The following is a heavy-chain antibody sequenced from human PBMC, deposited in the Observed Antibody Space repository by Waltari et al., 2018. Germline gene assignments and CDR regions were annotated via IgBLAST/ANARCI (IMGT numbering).Heavy chain of an antibody. CDR3: ARASLYDYVWGSYRTNWFDP. CDR1: GGSFSGYY. Sequence: QVQLQQWGAGLLKPSETLSLTCAVYGGSFSGYYWSWIRQPPRKGLEWIGEINHSGSTNYNPSLKSRVTISVDTSKNQFSLKLSSVTAADTAVYYCARASLYDYVWGSYRTNWFDPWGQGTLVTVSS. D-gene: IGHD3-16*02. J-gene: IGHJ5*02. CDR2: INHSGST. V-gene: IGHV4-34*01.